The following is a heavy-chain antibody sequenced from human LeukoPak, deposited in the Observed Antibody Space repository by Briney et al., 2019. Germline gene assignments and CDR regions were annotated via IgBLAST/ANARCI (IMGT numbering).Heavy chain of an antibody. Sequence: PGGSLRLSCAVSGFTFSSYDMNWVRQAPGKGMEWDSYISSSGSTIYYADSVKGRFTISRDNAKNSLYLQRNSLRAEDTAVYYCARDGLPITIFGVVIGSAFDIWGQGTRVTVSS. CDR3: ARDGLPITIFGVVIGSAFDI. CDR2: ISSSGSTI. D-gene: IGHD3-3*01. J-gene: IGHJ3*02. V-gene: IGHV3-48*03. CDR1: GFTFSSYD.